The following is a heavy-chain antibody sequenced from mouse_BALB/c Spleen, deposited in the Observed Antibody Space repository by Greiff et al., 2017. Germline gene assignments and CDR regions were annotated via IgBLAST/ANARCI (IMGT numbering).Heavy chain of an antibody. Sequence: VQLQQSGTVLPRPGASVMMSCKASGYTFTSYWMHWVNQRPGQGLEWIGAIYPGSSDTSYNQKFKSKAKLTAVTSTSTAYMELSSLTNEDSAVYYCTGEETTDGDYARDYWGQGTSVTVSS. J-gene: IGHJ4*01. CDR1: GYTFTSYW. CDR2: IYPGSSDT. CDR3: TGEETTDGDYARDY. V-gene: IGHV1-5*01. D-gene: IGHD1-1*01.